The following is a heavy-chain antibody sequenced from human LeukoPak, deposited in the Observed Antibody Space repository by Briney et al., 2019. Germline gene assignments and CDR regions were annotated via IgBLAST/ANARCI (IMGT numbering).Heavy chain of an antibody. Sequence: ASVKVSCKASGYTFANYYIHWVRQAPGQGLEWMGIINPGGGSTFYAQKFQGRVTMTRDTSTSTAYMELSSLRFNDTAVYYCATHGQMWQQLARAVSDYWGQGTLVTVSS. V-gene: IGHV1-46*01. J-gene: IGHJ4*02. CDR2: INPGGGST. CDR3: ATHGQMWQQLARAVSDY. CDR1: GYTFANYY. D-gene: IGHD6-13*01.